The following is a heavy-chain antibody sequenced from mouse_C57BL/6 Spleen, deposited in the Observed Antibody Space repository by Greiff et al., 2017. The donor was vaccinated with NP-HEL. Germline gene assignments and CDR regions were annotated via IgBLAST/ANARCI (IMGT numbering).Heavy chain of an antibody. J-gene: IGHJ4*01. D-gene: IGHD1-2*01. CDR2: ISNGGGST. CDR1: GFTFSDYY. CDR3: ARHTALGAMDY. Sequence: EVKLMESGGGLVQPGGSLKLSCAASGFTFSDYYMYWVRQTPEKRLEWVAYISNGGGSTYYPDTVKGRFTISRDNAKNTLYLQMSRLKSEDAAMYYCARHTALGAMDYWGQGTSVTVSS. V-gene: IGHV5-12*01.